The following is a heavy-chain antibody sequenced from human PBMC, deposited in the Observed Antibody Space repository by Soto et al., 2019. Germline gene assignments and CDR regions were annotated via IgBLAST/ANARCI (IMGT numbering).Heavy chain of an antibody. D-gene: IGHD5-12*01. J-gene: IGHJ6*03. CDR1: GYTFTGYY. CDR2: INPNSGGT. Sequence: QVPLVQSGAEVKKPGASVKVSCKASGYTFTGYYMHWVRQAPGQGLEWMGWINPNSGGTNYAQKFQGWVTMTRDTSISTAYMELSRLRSDDTAVYYCARGGVATISVYYYMDVWGKGTTVTVSS. V-gene: IGHV1-2*04. CDR3: ARGGVATISVYYYMDV.